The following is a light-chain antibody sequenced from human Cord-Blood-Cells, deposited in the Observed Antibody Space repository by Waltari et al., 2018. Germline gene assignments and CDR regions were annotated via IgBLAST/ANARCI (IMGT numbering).Light chain of an antibody. CDR3: QQSYSTPRT. CDR1: QSISSY. Sequence: DIQMTQSPSYLSAYVGDRVTITCRASQSISSYLNWYQQKPGKAPTLLIYAASILQSGVPSRFSGSGSGTDCTLTISSLQPEDFATYYCQQSYSTPRTFGQGTKVEIK. CDR2: AAS. V-gene: IGKV1-39*01. J-gene: IGKJ1*01.